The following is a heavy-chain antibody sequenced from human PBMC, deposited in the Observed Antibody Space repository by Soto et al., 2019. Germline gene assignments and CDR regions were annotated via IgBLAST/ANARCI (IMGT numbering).Heavy chain of an antibody. Sequence: SETLSLTCTVSGGAISTYYWTWIRQPAGKGLEWIGRIYSSGSTKYNPSLQSRVTMSLDTSNNQFSLRLTSVTAADTAVYYCARGQRFSGWFDPWGQGPLVTVSS. CDR2: IYSSGST. CDR1: GGAISTYY. D-gene: IGHD3-3*01. J-gene: IGHJ5*02. V-gene: IGHV4-4*07. CDR3: ARGQRFSGWFDP.